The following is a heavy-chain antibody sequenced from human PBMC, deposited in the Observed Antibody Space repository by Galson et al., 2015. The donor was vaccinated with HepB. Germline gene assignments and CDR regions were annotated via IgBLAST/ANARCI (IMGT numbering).Heavy chain of an antibody. D-gene: IGHD2-8*01. Sequence: QSGAEVKKPGESLKISCTGSGYSFTSYWIGWVRQMPGKGLEWMGIIYPGDSDTRYSPSFQGRVTISADKSISTAYLQWSSLKASDTAMYYCARLSKPAYYCTNGVCYIDYWGQGTLVTVSS. J-gene: IGHJ4*02. CDR3: ARLSKPAYYCTNGVCYIDY. V-gene: IGHV5-51*03. CDR1: GYSFTSYW. CDR2: IYPGDSDT.